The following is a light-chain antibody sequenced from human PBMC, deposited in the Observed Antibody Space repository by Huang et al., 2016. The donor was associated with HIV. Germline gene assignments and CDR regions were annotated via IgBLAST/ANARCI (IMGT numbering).Light chain of an antibody. CDR2: KVS. V-gene: IGKV2-30*01. CDR3: MQGSHWPPT. J-gene: IGKJ3*01. Sequence: DVVMTQSPLSLPVTLGQPASISCRSSESLVYSDGNTYLNWFQQRPGQAPRRLIYKVSIRDSGVPDRFSGSGSGTNFTLKISRVEAEDVAIYYCMQGSHWPPTFGPGTKVDFK. CDR1: ESLVYSDGNTY.